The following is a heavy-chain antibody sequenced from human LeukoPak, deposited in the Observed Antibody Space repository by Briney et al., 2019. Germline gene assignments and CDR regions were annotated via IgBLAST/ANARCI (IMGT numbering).Heavy chain of an antibody. CDR2: INPSDDST. J-gene: IGHJ4*02. CDR1: GYTFTSYY. Sequence: ASVKVSCKASGYTFTSYYMHWVRQAPGQGLEWMGIINPSDDSTNYAQKFQGRVTMTTDTSTSTAYMELRSLRSDDTAVYYCARAQYYDFWSGPHPFDYWGQGTLVTVSS. V-gene: IGHV1-46*01. D-gene: IGHD3-3*01. CDR3: ARAQYYDFWSGPHPFDY.